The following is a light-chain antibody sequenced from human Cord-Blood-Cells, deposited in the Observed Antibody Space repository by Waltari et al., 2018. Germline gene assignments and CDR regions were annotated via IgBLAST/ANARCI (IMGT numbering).Light chain of an antibody. CDR1: QSVSSY. Sequence: EIVLTQSPATLSLSPGERGTLSCRASQSVSSYLAWYQQKPGQAPRLLIYDASNRATGIPARFSGSGSGTDFTLTISSLEPEDFAVYYCQQRSNWPPVLYSFGQGTKLEIK. CDR2: DAS. CDR3: QQRSNWPPVLYS. J-gene: IGKJ2*03. V-gene: IGKV3-11*01.